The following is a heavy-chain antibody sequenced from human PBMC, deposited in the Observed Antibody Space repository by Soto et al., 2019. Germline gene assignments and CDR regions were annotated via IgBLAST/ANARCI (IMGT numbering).Heavy chain of an antibody. CDR3: ARVPHRVNMVPRGAFDI. D-gene: IGHD3-10*01. CDR1: GGTFSSYA. J-gene: IGHJ3*02. Sequence: ASVKVSCKASGGTFSSYAISWVRQAPGQGLEWMGGIIPIFGTANYAQKFQGRVTITADESTSTAYMELSSLRSEDTAVYYCARVPHRVNMVPRGAFDIWGQGTMVTVSS. CDR2: IIPIFGTA. V-gene: IGHV1-69*13.